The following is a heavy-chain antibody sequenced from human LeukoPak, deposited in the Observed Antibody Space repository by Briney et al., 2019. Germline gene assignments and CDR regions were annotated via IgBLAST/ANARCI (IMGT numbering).Heavy chain of an antibody. V-gene: IGHV4-34*01. CDR1: GVPFSNYY. Sequence: SETLSLTCGVSGVPFSNYYWSWVRQSPTQGLEWIGEINHSGYTNYNPSLKSRVTISVDTSKNQFSLKLSSVTAADTAVYYCARVDVDTAMAPDYWGQGTLVTVSS. D-gene: IGHD5-18*01. CDR3: ARVDVDTAMAPDY. CDR2: INHSGYT. J-gene: IGHJ4*02.